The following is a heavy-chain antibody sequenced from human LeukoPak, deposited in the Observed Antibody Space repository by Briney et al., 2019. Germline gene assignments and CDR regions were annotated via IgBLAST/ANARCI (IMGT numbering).Heavy chain of an antibody. V-gene: IGHV3-23*01. Sequence: GGSLRLSCAASGFIFNNYGLIWVRQAPGKGLEWVSAISNDGGGTNYADFVKGRFTISRDNSKNTLFPQMNSLRAEDTALYYCAKGSSGYFVDLWGQGTLVTVSS. D-gene: IGHD3-22*01. CDR3: AKGSSGYFVDL. CDR2: ISNDGGGT. J-gene: IGHJ5*02. CDR1: GFIFNNYG.